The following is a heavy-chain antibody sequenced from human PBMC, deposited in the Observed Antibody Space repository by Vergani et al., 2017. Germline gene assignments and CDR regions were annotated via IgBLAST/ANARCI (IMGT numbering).Heavy chain of an antibody. D-gene: IGHD3-22*01. CDR2: VCFTGST. CDR1: GASINSRYY. J-gene: IGHJ4*02. CDR3: ARAGFSNNYYGQSYDFDF. V-gene: IGHV4-4*07. Sequence: QVQLQESGPGLVKPSQTLSLTCSVSGASINSRYYWSWVRQPAGKGLQWVGRVCFTGSTNYNPSLRSRVSLSIDTSRNQFSQKLHSVSAEDTAMYFCARAGFSNNYYGQSYDFDFWGQGIPVTVSS.